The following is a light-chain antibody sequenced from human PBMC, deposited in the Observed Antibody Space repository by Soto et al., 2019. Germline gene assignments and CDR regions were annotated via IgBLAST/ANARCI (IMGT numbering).Light chain of an antibody. V-gene: IGLV2-14*01. CDR3: SSYTSSNTPYV. J-gene: IGLJ1*01. CDR2: EVT. Sequence: QSVLTQPASVSGSPGQSMTISCTGSSSDVGAYNFVSWYQHHPGKAPKLILYEVTTRPSGVSSRFSGSKSGNTASLTISGLQADDEANYYCSSYTSSNTPYVFGTGTKVTVL. CDR1: SSDVGAYNF.